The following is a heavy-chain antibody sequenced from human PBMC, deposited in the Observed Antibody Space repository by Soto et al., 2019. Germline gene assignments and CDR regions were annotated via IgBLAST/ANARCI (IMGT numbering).Heavy chain of an antibody. Sequence: VGSLRLSCAASGFTFSSYAMSWVRQAPGKGLEWVSAISGSGGSTYYADSVKGRFTISRDNSKNTLYLQMNSLRAEHTAVYYCAKVGYSSGWYVEYFQHWGQGTLVTVSS. D-gene: IGHD6-19*01. CDR2: ISGSGGST. CDR3: AKVGYSSGWYVEYFQH. CDR1: GFTFSSYA. J-gene: IGHJ1*01. V-gene: IGHV3-23*01.